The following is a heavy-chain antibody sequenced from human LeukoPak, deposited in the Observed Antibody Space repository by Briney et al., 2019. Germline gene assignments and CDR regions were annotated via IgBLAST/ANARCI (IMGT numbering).Heavy chain of an antibody. V-gene: IGHV3-15*01. D-gene: IGHD5-18*01. J-gene: IGHJ4*02. CDR2: IKSKTDGGTT. Sequence: GGSLRLSCAASGFTFSNAWMSWVRQAPGKGLEWVGRIKSKTDGGTTDYAAPVKGTFTISRDDSKNTLYLQMNSLKTEDTAVYYCTTDGVGYSYSYSLVWGQGTLVTVSS. CDR3: TTDGVGYSYSYSLV. CDR1: GFTFSNAW.